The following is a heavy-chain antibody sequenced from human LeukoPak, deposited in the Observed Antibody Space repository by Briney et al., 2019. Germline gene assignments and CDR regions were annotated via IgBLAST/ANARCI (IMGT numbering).Heavy chain of an antibody. Sequence: PGGSLRLSYAASGFTFSSYGMHWVRQAPGKGLEWVAFIRYDGSNKYYADSVKGRFTISRDNSKNTLYLQMNSLRAEDTAVYYCAKEYSSSWFYYYYYMDVWGKGTTVTISS. CDR3: AKEYSSSWFYYYYYMDV. CDR1: GFTFSSYG. CDR2: IRYDGSNK. J-gene: IGHJ6*03. V-gene: IGHV3-30*02. D-gene: IGHD6-13*01.